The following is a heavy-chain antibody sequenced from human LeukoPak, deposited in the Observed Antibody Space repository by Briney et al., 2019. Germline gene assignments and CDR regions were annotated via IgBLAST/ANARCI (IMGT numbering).Heavy chain of an antibody. J-gene: IGHJ4*02. D-gene: IGHD3-16*02. CDR1: GFTFSSYA. CDR3: ARDRRIKEYYDYVWGSYRYTVNFDY. CDR2: ISYDGSNK. V-gene: IGHV3-30-3*01. Sequence: GGSLRLSCAASGFTFSSYAMHWVRQAPGKGLEWVAVISYDGSNKYYADSAKGRFTISRDNSKNTLYLQMNSLRAEDTAVYYCARDRRIKEYYDYVWGSYRYTVNFDYWGQGTLVTVSS.